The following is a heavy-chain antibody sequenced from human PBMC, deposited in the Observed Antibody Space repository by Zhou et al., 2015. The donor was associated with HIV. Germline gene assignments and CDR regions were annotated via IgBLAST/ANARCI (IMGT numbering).Heavy chain of an antibody. V-gene: IGHV1-8*02. Sequence: QVQLVQSGAEVKKPGASVKVSCKASGYTFSNYDINWVRQATGQGLEWMGWMNPNSSNTGYAQKFQGRVTMTRNTSISTAYMELSSLRSEDTAVYYCARWTQRPRSSSLAYWGVRYGMDVVGPRDHGSPSP. J-gene: IGHJ6*02. CDR1: GYTFSNYD. CDR2: MNPNSSNT. D-gene: IGHD6-6*01. CDR3: ARWTQRPRSSSLAYWGVRYGMDV.